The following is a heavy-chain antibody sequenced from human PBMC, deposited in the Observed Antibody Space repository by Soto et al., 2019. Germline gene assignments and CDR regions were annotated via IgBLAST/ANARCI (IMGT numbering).Heavy chain of an antibody. D-gene: IGHD3-10*01. CDR3: AKDGRGSGSHYNSFGY. Sequence: EVQLVESGGGLIQPGGSLRLSCAASGFTVGNNYMSWVRQAPVKRLEWVSLIYSTGTTRYADSVKGRFTVSRDNAKNTLYLQMNSLRAEDTAVYYCAKDGRGSGSHYNSFGYWGQGTRVTVSS. V-gene: IGHV3-53*01. CDR1: GFTVGNNY. CDR2: IYSTGTT. J-gene: IGHJ4*02.